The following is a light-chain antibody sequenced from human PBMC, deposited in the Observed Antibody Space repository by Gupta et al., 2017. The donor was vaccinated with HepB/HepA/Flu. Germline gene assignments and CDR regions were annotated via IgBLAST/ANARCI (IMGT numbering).Light chain of an antibody. CDR3: QQDNTWIT. V-gene: IGKV3-15*01. J-gene: IGKJ4*01. CDR2: GAS. Sequence: EIVITQSPASLSVSPCERATRSCRDSQSVSSNLAWYQQKPGQAPRLIIYGASNRDNGIPDRFSGSGSGKEFTLTISSRQYEDFAVYYGQQDNTWITFGGGTKVEIK. CDR1: QSVSSN.